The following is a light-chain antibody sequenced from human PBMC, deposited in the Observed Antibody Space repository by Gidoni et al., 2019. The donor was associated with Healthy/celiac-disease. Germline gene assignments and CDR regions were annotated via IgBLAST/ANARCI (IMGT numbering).Light chain of an antibody. Sequence: EIVLTQSPGTLSFSPGERATLSCRASQSVSSSYLAWYQQKPGHAPRLLIYGASSRATGIPDRFSGSGSGTDFTLTISRLEPEDFAVYYCQQYGSSSWTFGQGTKVEIK. J-gene: IGKJ1*01. CDR3: QQYGSSSWT. V-gene: IGKV3-20*01. CDR2: GAS. CDR1: QSVSSSY.